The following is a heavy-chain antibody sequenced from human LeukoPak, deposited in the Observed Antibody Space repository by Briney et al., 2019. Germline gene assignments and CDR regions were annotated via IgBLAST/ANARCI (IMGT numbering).Heavy chain of an antibody. D-gene: IGHD6-25*01. CDR2: MNPNSGGT. CDR3: AINKAGKSLDY. Sequence: ASVKVSCKASGYTFTDYYIHWVRQAPGQGLEWMAWMNPNSGGTSYAQKFQGRVTMTRDTSISTAYMELSRLTFDDTAVYYCAINKAGKSLDYWGQGTLVTVSS. V-gene: IGHV1-2*02. J-gene: IGHJ4*02. CDR1: GYTFTDYY.